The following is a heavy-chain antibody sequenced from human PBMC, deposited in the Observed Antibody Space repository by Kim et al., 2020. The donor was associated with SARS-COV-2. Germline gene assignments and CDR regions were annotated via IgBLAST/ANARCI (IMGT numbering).Heavy chain of an antibody. J-gene: IGHJ4*02. D-gene: IGHD6-13*01. CDR3: ARVYSSSWEFDY. V-gene: IGHV1-69*01. Sequence: NYAQKFQGRVTITADESTSTAYMELSSLRSEDTAVYYCARVYSSSWEFDYWGQGTLVTVSS.